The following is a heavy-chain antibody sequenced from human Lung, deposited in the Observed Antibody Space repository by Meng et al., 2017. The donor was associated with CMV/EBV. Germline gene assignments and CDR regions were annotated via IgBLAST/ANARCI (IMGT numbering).Heavy chain of an antibody. V-gene: IGHV1-8*03. J-gene: IGHJ6*02. D-gene: IGHD6-19*01. CDR1: GYTFTSYD. Sequence: ASXXVSXKASGYTFTSYDINWVRQATGQGLEWMGWMNPNSGNTGYAQKFQGRVTITRNTSISTAYMELSSLRSEDTAVYYCARGRAGYYYYGMDFWGQGTTVTVSS. CDR2: MNPNSGNT. CDR3: ARGRAGYYYYGMDF.